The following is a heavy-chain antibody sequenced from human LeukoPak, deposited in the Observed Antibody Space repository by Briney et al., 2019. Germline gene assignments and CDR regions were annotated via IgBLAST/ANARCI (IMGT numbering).Heavy chain of an antibody. CDR1: GGSISSSSYY. CDR3: ASRTLDCSGGSCYSGWFDP. D-gene: IGHD2-15*01. V-gene: IGHV4-39*01. CDR2: IYYSGST. J-gene: IGHJ5*02. Sequence: SETLSLTCTVSGGSISSSSYYWGWIRQPPGKGLEWIGSIYYSGSTYYNPSLKSRVTISVDTSKNQFSLKLSSVTAADTAVYYCASRTLDCSGGSCYSGWFDPWGQGTLVTVSS.